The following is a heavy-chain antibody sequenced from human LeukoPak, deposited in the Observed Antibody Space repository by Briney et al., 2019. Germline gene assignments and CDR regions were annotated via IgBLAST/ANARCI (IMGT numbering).Heavy chain of an antibody. CDR2: VYHSGST. Sequence: PSETLSLICVVNNGSFTEYFWSWIRQPPGKGPEWIGEVYHSGSTNYNPSLKSRLSISTDMSKRQFSLKLNSVTAADTAVYYCAREKFLGRLTRVLDTWGQGTLVTVSS. CDR3: AREKFLGRLTRVLDT. V-gene: IGHV4-34*01. D-gene: IGHD3-3*01. CDR1: NGSFTEYF. J-gene: IGHJ5*02.